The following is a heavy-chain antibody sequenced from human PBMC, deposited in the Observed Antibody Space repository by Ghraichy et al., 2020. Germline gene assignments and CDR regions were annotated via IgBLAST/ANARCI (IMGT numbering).Heavy chain of an antibody. CDR3: AKDREGWHTAMATGGFDY. V-gene: IGHV3-30*18. CDR1: GFTFSSYG. Sequence: GGSLRLSCAASGFTFSSYGMHWVRQAPGKGLEWVAVISYDGSNKYYADSVKGRFTISRDNSKNTLYLQMNSLRAEDTAVYYCAKDREGWHTAMATGGFDYWGQGTLVTVSS. J-gene: IGHJ4*02. D-gene: IGHD5-18*01. CDR2: ISYDGSNK.